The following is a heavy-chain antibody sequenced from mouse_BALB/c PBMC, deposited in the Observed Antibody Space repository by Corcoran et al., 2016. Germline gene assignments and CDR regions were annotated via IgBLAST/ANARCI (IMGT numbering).Heavy chain of an antibody. V-gene: IGHV1S136*01. D-gene: IGHD4-1*02. J-gene: IGHJ3*01. CDR2: INPYNDGT. Sequence: EVQLQQSGPELVKPGASVKMSCKASGYTFTSYVMHWVKQKPGQGLEWIGYINPYNDGTKYNEKFKGKATLTSDKSSSTAYMELSSLTSEDSAVYCCARPLNWAWFAYWGQGTLVTVSA. CDR1: GYTFTSYV. CDR3: ARPLNWAWFAY.